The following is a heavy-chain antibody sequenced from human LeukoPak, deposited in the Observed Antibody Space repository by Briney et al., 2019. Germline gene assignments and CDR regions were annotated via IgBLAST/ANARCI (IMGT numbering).Heavy chain of an antibody. CDR3: ARGPDYDFWSGYYGY. CDR1: GGSISSYY. D-gene: IGHD3-3*01. Sequence: SETLSLTCTVSGGSISSYYWSWIRQPPGKGLEWIGYIYYSGSTNYNPSLKSRVTISVDTSKNQSSLKLSSVTAADTAVYYCARGPDYDFWSGYYGYWGQGTLVTVSS. CDR2: IYYSGST. J-gene: IGHJ4*02. V-gene: IGHV4-59*01.